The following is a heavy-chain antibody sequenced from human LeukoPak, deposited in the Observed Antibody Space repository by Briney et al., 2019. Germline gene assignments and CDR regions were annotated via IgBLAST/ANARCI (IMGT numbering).Heavy chain of an antibody. V-gene: IGHV3-23*01. D-gene: IGHD2-15*01. CDR1: GFTFSSYA. Sequence: GGSLRLSCAASGFTFSSYAMSWVRQAPGKGLEWVSGISSSGGSTYYADSVKGRLTISRDNSQNTLYLQMNSLTDDDTAVYYCATGVEGCTGGSCYSWIYYWGQGTLVSVSS. CDR3: ATGVEGCTGGSCYSWIYY. CDR2: ISSSGGST. J-gene: IGHJ4*02.